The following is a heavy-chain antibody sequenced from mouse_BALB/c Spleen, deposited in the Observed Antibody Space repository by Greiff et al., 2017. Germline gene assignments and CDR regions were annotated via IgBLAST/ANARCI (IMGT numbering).Heavy chain of an antibody. J-gene: IGHJ2*01. D-gene: IGHD1-1*01. V-gene: IGHV5-6-5*01. CDR1: GFTFSSYA. CDR3: ARGLVITTVADY. Sequence: EVQGVESGGGLVKPGGSLKLSCAASGFTFSSYAMSWVRQTPEKRLEWVASISSGGSTYYPDSVKGRFTISRDNARNILYLQMSSLRSEDTAMYYCARGLVITTVADYWGQGTTLTVSS. CDR2: ISSGGST.